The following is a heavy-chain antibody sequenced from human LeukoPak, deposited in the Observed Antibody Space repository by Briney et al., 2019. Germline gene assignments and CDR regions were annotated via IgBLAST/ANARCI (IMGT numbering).Heavy chain of an antibody. CDR2: IIPIFGTA. CDR1: GGTFSSYA. Sequence: SVKVSCKASGGTFSSYAISWVRQAPGQGLEWMGGIIPIFGTANYAQKFQGRVTITADESTSTAYMELSSLRSEDTAVYYCARDSSGYYLRLYYYYMDVWGKGSTVTVSS. V-gene: IGHV1-69*13. J-gene: IGHJ6*03. D-gene: IGHD3-22*01. CDR3: ARDSSGYYLRLYYYYMDV.